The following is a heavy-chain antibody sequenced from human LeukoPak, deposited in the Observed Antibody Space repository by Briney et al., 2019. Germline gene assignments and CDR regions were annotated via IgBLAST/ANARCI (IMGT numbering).Heavy chain of an antibody. V-gene: IGHV1-2*02. CDR3: VRLNSGNRSYYYYMDV. Sequence: ASVKVSCKASGYTFTGYYMHWVRQAPGQGLEWMGWINPNSGGTNYAQKFQGRVTMTRDTSISTAYMELSRLRSDDTAVYYCVRLNSGNRSYYYYMDVWGKGTTVTVSS. CDR2: INPNSGGT. J-gene: IGHJ6*03. CDR1: GYTFTGYY. D-gene: IGHD3-10*01.